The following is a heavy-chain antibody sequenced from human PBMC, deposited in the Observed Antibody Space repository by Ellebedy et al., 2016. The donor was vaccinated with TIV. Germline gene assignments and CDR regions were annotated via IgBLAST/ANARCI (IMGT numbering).Heavy chain of an antibody. CDR2: ISSNGGST. CDR1: GFTFSSYA. J-gene: IGHJ4*02. CDR3: ARVGSTESR. V-gene: IGHV3-64D*06. Sequence: GESLKISXSASGFTFSSYAMHWVRQAPGKGLEYVSAISSNGGSTYYADSVKGRFTISRDNSKNTLYLQMSSLRAEDTAVYYCARVGSTESRWGQGTLVTVSS. D-gene: IGHD6-13*01.